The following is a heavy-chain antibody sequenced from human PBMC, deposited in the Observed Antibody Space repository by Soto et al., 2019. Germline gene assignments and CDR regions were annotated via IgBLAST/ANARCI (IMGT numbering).Heavy chain of an antibody. J-gene: IGHJ6*02. CDR1: GYTFTRYY. V-gene: IGHV1-2*02. CDR3: ARDFYYGSGSEVAYGMDV. D-gene: IGHD3-10*01. CDR2: INPNSGGT. Sequence: SVKVSFKGSGYTFTRYYMHWVRQAPGQGLEWMGWINPNSGGTNYAQKFQGRVTMTRDTSISTAYMQLSRLRSDDTAVYYCARDFYYGSGSEVAYGMDVWGQGTTVTVSS.